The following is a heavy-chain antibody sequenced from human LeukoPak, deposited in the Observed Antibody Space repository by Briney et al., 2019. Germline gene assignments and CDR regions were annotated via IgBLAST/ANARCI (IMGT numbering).Heavy chain of an antibody. V-gene: IGHV4-34*03. D-gene: IGHD1-20*01. CDR2: INHSGST. CDR3: TKMYNWNDGVDY. J-gene: IGHJ4*02. Sequence: SETLSLTCAVYGGSFSGYYWSWIRQPPGKGLEWIGEINHSGSTNYNPSLKSRVTISVDTSKNQFSLKLSSVTAADTAVYYCTKMYNWNDGVDYWGQGTLVTVSS. CDR1: GGSFSGYY.